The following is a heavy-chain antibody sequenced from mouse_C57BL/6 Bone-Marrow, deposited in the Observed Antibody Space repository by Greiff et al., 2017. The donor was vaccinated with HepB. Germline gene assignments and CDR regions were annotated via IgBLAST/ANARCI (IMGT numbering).Heavy chain of an antibody. V-gene: IGHV5-6*01. CDR1: GFTFSTSG. J-gene: IGHJ2*01. D-gene: IGHD2-14*01. CDR2: INTGGTYT. CDR3: TRDRFDYYFDY. Sequence: EVQLQQSGGDLVKPGGSLKLSCVASGFTFSTSGMSWVRQTPDKRLEWVATINTGGTYTYYPASVKGRFTISKDTAKNTLFLQRNSLKSEDSAIYYCTRDRFDYYFDYWGQGTTLTVTS.